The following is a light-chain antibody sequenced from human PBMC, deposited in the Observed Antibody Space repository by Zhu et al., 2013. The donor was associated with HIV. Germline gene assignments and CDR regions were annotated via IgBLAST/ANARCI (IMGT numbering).Light chain of an antibody. J-gene: IGLJ2*01. CDR1: NIGSKS. CDR2: NDN. CDR3: QVWDTRSDHVV. V-gene: IGLV3-21*03. Sequence: SSVLTQPPSVSVAPGKTARITCGGNNIGSKSVHWYQQKPGQAPVLVVYNDNDRPSEIPERFSGSNSGNTATLTISRVEAGDEADYYCQVWDTRSDHVVFGGGTKLTVL.